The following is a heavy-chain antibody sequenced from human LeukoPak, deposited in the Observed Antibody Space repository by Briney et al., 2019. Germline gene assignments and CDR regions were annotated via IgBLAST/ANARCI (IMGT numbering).Heavy chain of an antibody. J-gene: IGHJ6*03. CDR3: ARDSSSWKGGYYYYYMDV. CDR1: GGTFSSYA. V-gene: IGHV1-69*06. D-gene: IGHD6-13*01. CDR2: IIPIFGTA. Sequence: SVKVSCKASGGTFSSYAISWVRQAPGQGLEWMGGIIPIFGTANYAQKFQGRVTITADKSTSTAYMELSSLRSEDTAVYYCARDSSSWKGGYYYYYMDVWGKGTTVTVSS.